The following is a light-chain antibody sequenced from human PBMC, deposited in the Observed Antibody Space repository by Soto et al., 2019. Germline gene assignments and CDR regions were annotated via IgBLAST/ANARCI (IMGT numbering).Light chain of an antibody. CDR1: SSDVGGYNY. V-gene: IGLV2-14*01. CDR3: NSYTSKSTGV. CDR2: EVS. J-gene: IGLJ1*01. Sequence: QSVLTQPASVFGSPGQSITISCTGTSSDVGGYNYVSWYQQHPGKAPKLIIYEVSNRPSGVSNRFSGSKSGNTASLTISGLQAEDEADYYCNSYTSKSTGVFGSGTKLTVL.